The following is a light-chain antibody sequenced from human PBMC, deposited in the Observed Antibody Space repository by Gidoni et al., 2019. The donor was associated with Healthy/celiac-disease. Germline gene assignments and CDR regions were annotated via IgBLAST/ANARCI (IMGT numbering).Light chain of an antibody. CDR3: QLYDNLP. CDR2: YAS. J-gene: IGKJ4*01. Sequence: DLKMTQSPSSLSASVGDRVTITCQASQDISNYLNWYQQKPGKAPKILIYYASYLEPGVPSRFSGSGSGTDFTFTISSLQPEDIPTYYCQLYDNLPFGRGTKVEIK. V-gene: IGKV1-33*01. CDR1: QDISNY.